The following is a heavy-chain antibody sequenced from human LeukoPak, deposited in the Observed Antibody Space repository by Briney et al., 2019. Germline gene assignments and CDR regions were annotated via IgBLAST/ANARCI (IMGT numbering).Heavy chain of an antibody. CDR3: ARVWAYDFWSGYSDY. CDR2: IIPIFGTA. Sequence: SVRVSCTASGGTFSSYAISWVRQAPGQGLEWMGGIIPIFGTANYAQKFQGRVTITADESTSTAYMELSSLRSEDTAVYYCARVWAYDFWSGYSDYWGQGTLVTVSS. D-gene: IGHD3-3*01. CDR1: GGTFSSYA. V-gene: IGHV1-69*13. J-gene: IGHJ4*02.